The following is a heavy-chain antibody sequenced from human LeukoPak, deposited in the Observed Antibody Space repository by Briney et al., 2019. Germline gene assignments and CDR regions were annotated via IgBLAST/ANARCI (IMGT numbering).Heavy chain of an antibody. J-gene: IGHJ4*02. V-gene: IGHV3-48*01. CDR1: GFTFSSYS. CDR3: ARGIQLWLGYFDY. CDR2: ISSSSSTI. D-gene: IGHD5-18*01. Sequence: PGGSLRLSCAAPGFTFSSYSMNWVRQAPGKGLEWVSYISSSSSTIYYADSVKGRFTISRDNAKNSLYLQMNSLRAEDTAVYYCARGIQLWLGYFDYWGQGTLVTVSS.